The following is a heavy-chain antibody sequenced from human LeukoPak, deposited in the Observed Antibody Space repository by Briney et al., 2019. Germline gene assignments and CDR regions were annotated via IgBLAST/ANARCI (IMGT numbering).Heavy chain of an antibody. V-gene: IGHV3-9*01. J-gene: IGHJ3*02. D-gene: IGHD1-20*01. CDR3: AKDRNWNFDAFDI. CDR2: ISWNSGSI. CDR1: VRNYA. Sequence: PGGSLRLSCAGSVRNYAMHWVRQAPGKGLEWVSGISWNSGSIGYADSVKGRFTISRDNAKNSLYLQMNSLRAEDTALYYCAKDRNWNFDAFDIWGQGTMVTVSS.